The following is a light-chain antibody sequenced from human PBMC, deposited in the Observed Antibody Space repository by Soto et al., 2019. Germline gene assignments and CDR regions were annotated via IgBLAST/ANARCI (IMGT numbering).Light chain of an antibody. CDR2: KAS. CDR1: QGISSW. Sequence: DIQMTQSPSTLSASVGDRVTITCRASQGISSWLAWYQQKPRKAPKLLIYKASSLESGVPSRFSGSGSGTEFTLTINSLQPDDFATYYCQQYKSYSITFGQGTRLEIK. V-gene: IGKV1-5*03. J-gene: IGKJ5*01. CDR3: QQYKSYSIT.